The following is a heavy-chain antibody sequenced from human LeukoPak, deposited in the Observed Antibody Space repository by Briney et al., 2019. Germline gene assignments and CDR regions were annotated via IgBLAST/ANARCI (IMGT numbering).Heavy chain of an antibody. V-gene: IGHV4-39*01. D-gene: IGHD3-16*01. CDR3: ARKAGGKEDY. CDR1: GDSITNSNYF. CDR2: VFYNGNT. Sequence: SETLSLTCTVSGDSITNSNYFWGWIRQPPGQGLEWIGEVFYNGNTYYNPSLKSRVTISVDTSKNQFSLKLSSVTAADTAVYYCARKAGGKEDYWGQGTLVTVSS. J-gene: IGHJ4*02.